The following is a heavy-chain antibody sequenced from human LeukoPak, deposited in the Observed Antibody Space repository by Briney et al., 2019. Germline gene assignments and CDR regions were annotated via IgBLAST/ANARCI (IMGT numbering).Heavy chain of an antibody. CDR3: ARGSYYYDSSGYHHFDY. Sequence: VASVKVSCKASGYTFTSYYMHWVRQAPGQGLEWMGIINPSGGSTSYAQKFQGRVTMTRDTSTSTVYMELSSLRSEDTAVYYCARGSYYYDSSGYHHFDYWGQGTLVTVSS. D-gene: IGHD3-22*01. CDR1: GYTFTSYY. CDR2: INPSGGST. V-gene: IGHV1-46*01. J-gene: IGHJ4*02.